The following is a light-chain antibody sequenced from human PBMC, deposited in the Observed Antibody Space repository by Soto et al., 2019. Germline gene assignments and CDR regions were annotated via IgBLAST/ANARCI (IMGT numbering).Light chain of an antibody. CDR3: QQYYSYPRT. CDR1: QGISSY. Sequence: AIRMTQSPSSFSASTGDRVTITCRASQGISSYLAWYQQKPGKAPNLLIYAAPTLQSGVPSRFSGSGSGTDFTLTISCLQSEDFANYYCQQYYSYPRTFGQGTKVEIK. J-gene: IGKJ1*01. V-gene: IGKV1-8*01. CDR2: AAP.